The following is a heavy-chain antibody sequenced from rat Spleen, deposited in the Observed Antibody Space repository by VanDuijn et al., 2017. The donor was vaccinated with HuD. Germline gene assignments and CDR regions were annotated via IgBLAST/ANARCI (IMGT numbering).Heavy chain of an antibody. CDR1: GFSLTNNG. D-gene: IGHD1-4*01. V-gene: IGHV2S12*01. CDR2: ISTGGNT. Sequence: QVHLKESGPGLVQSSQTLSLTCTVSGFSLTNNGVSWVRQPPGEGLEWIAAISTGGNTYYNSALKSRLSISRDTSKSQVFLKMDSLQTEDIATYFCTRESLPGYNSHWFLSWGQGTLVTVSS. CDR3: TRESLPGYNSHWFLS. J-gene: IGHJ3*01.